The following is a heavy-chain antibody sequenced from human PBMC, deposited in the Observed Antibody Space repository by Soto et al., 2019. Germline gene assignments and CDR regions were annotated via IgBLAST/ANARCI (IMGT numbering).Heavy chain of an antibody. D-gene: IGHD2-2*01. CDR3: ARDSGGYCSSTSCYDYHYYYGMDV. J-gene: IGHJ6*02. V-gene: IGHV4-30-4*01. CDR1: GGSISSGDYY. CDR2: IYYSGST. Sequence: PSETRSRSWTVSGGSISSGDYYWMWIRQPPGKVLDWIGYIYYSGSTYYNPSLKSRVTISVDTSKNQFSLKLSSVTAADTAVYYCARDSGGYCSSTSCYDYHYYYGMDVWGQGTTVTVSS.